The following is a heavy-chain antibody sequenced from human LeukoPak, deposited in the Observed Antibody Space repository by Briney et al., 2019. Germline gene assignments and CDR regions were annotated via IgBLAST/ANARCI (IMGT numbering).Heavy chain of an antibody. Sequence: LSLTCTVSGGSISSYYWSWIRQPPGKGLEWVSGISWNSGSIGYADSVKGRFTISRDNAKNSLYLQMNSLRAEDTALYYCAKDYYYGSGSYYDYWGQGTLVTVSS. J-gene: IGHJ4*02. CDR2: ISWNSGSI. V-gene: IGHV3-9*01. CDR3: AKDYYYGSGSYYDY. CDR1: GGSISSYY. D-gene: IGHD3-10*01.